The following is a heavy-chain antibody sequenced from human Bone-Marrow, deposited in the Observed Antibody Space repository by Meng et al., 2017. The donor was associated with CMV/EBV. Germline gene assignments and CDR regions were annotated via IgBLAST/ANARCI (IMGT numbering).Heavy chain of an antibody. CDR2: ISPRSGGT. J-gene: IGHJ4*02. D-gene: IGHD3-3*01. V-gene: IGHV1-2*02. Sequence: ASVKVSCKASGYSFIDYYIHWVRQAPGQGLEWMAWISPRSGGTKYAQKFQGRVTMTRDTSISTAYMELSRLRSDDTAVYYCARDQGGVTLFGVVIGIRGYFDYWGQGTLVTVSS. CDR3: ARDQGGVTLFGVVIGIRGYFDY. CDR1: GYSFIDYY.